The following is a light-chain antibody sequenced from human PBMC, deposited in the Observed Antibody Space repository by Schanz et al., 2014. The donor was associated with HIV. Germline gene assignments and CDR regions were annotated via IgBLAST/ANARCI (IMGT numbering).Light chain of an antibody. Sequence: QSVLTQPPSVSAAPGQKVTISCSGSSSNIGNNYVSWYYQLPGTAPRLLIHNDNQRPSGVPDRFSGSKSGTSASLAISGLRSEDEADYYCAAWDDSLSGRGWVFGGGTKLTVL. CDR2: NDN. CDR3: AAWDDSLSGRGWV. J-gene: IGLJ3*02. V-gene: IGLV1-47*02. CDR1: SSNIGNNY.